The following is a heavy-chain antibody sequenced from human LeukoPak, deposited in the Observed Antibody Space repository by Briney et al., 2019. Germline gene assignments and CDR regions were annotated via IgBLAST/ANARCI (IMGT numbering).Heavy chain of an antibody. J-gene: IGHJ4*02. Sequence: SETLSPTWAVDTGSSSSYYWSWVRHPPGKGREWIGENNHSGSVNYNPSLESRVTISVGTSKNQFSVKRSSVTAAETDVYYCAGVTEDFWSGSTFVYWGQGTLVSVSS. CDR1: TGSSSSYY. D-gene: IGHD3-3*01. CDR3: AGVTEDFWSGSTFVY. CDR2: NNHSGSV. V-gene: IGHV4-34*01.